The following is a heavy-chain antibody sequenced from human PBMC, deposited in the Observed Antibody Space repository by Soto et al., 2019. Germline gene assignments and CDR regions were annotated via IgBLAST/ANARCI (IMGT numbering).Heavy chain of an antibody. Sequence: ASVKVSXKASGYTFTSYGISWVRQAPGQGLEWMGWISAYNGNTNYAQKLQGRVTMTTDTSTSTAYMELRSLRSDDKAVYYCARDQILDEYCYYYGLDVWGQGTTVNVAS. J-gene: IGHJ6*01. CDR1: GYTFTSYG. D-gene: IGHD1-1*01. CDR3: ARDQILDEYCYYYGLDV. CDR2: ISAYNGNT. V-gene: IGHV1-18*01.